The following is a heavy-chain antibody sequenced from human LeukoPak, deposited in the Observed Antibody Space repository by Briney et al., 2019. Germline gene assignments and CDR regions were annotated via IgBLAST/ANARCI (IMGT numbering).Heavy chain of an antibody. CDR3: ARGSAQLGYTYANNWFDP. CDR1: GGSISSYY. J-gene: IGHJ5*02. Sequence: PSETLSLTCTVSGGSISSYYWSWIRQPPGKGLEWIGYIYYSGSTNYNPSLKSRVTISVDTSKNQFSLKLSSVTAADTAVYYCARGSAQLGYTYANNWFDPWGQRTLVTVSS. D-gene: IGHD5-18*01. CDR2: IYYSGST. V-gene: IGHV4-59*01.